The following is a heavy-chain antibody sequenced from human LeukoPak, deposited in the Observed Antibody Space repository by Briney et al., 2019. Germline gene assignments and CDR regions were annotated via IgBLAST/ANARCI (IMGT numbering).Heavy chain of an antibody. J-gene: IGHJ4*02. V-gene: IGHV1-69*13. D-gene: IGHD2-2*01. CDR1: GGTFISYA. CDR2: IIPIFGTA. CDR3: AKDIGYCSSTNCYALDY. Sequence: GASVKVSCKASGGTFISYAISWVRQAPGQGLEWMGGIIPIFGTANYAQKFQGRVTITADESTSTAYMELSSLRSEDTAVYYCAKDIGYCSSTNCYALDYWGQGTLVTVSS.